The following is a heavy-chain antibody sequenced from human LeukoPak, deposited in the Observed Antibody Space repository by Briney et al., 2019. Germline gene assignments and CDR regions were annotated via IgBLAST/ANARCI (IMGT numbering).Heavy chain of an antibody. CDR3: ARNKWGDYDFDY. Sequence: ASVKVSCKGSGYTLSNHAFSWVRQAPGQGLEWMGWISADNGNTNHAQKFQGRVSLTTDTSTSTAYMELSSLRSEDTAVYYCARNKWGDYDFDYWGQGTLVTVSS. J-gene: IGHJ4*02. V-gene: IGHV1-18*04. CDR2: ISADNGNT. D-gene: IGHD4-17*01. CDR1: GYTLSNHA.